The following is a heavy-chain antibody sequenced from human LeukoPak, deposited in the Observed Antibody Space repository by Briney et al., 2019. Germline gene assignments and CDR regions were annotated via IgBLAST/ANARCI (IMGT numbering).Heavy chain of an antibody. D-gene: IGHD3-16*01. Sequence: QPGGSLRLSCVASGFTFNTYAMSWVRQFPGKGLEWVSTIAGNGCPFVVESVKGRFTISRDNSRNTLYLQMSSLRPDDTAVYYCAKDGPYHFFDYWGQGALVTVSS. V-gene: IGHV3-23*01. CDR1: GFTFNTYA. CDR2: IAGNGCP. J-gene: IGHJ4*02. CDR3: AKDGPYHFFDY.